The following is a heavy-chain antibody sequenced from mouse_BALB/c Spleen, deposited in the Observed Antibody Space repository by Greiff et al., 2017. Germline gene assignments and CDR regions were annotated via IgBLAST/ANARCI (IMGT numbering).Heavy chain of an antibody. CDR1: GYTFTSYW. V-gene: IGHV1-69*02. D-gene: IGHD1-1*02. J-gene: IGHJ2*01. CDR2: IDPSDSET. Sequence: VQLQQPGAELVKPGAPVKLSCKASGYTFTSYWMNWVKQRPGRGLEWIGRIDPSDSETHYNQKFKDKATLTVDKSSSTAYIQLSSLTSEDSAVYYCARWTMGDYWGQGTTLTVSS. CDR3: ARWTMGDY.